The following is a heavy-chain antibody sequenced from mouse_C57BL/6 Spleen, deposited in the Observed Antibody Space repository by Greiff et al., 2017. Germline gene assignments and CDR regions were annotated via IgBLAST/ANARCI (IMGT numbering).Heavy chain of an antibody. CDR1: GYTFTSYW. D-gene: IGHD2-3*01. CDR3: AITVYDYDAMDY. Sequence: QVHVKQPGAELVKPGASVKVSCKASGYTFTSYWMHWVKQRPGQGLEWIGRIHPSDSDTNYNQKFKGQATLTVDKSSCTAYMHLSSLTSEDSAVYYCAITVYDYDAMDYWGQGTSVTVSS. V-gene: IGHV1-74*01. CDR2: IHPSDSDT. J-gene: IGHJ4*01.